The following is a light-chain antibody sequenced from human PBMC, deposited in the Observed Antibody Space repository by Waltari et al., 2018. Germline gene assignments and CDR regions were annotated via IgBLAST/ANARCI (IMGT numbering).Light chain of an antibody. V-gene: IGLV2-14*03. J-gene: IGLJ3*02. CDR3: CSYTTTTTWV. Sequence: QSALTQPASVSGSTGQSITISCSGNGSDIGGFHYVSWYQQRPGKAPKLLIYGVSQRPSGVSDRFSGSKSGNRASLTISGLQAEDDSDYYCCSYTTTTTWVFGGGTKLTVL. CDR2: GVS. CDR1: GSDIGGFHY.